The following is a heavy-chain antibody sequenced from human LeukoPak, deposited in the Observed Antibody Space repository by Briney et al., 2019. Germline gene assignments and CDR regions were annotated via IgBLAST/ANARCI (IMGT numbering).Heavy chain of an antibody. Sequence: GGSLTVSCAASGFTFSRYGMSWVRQAPGKGLEWVANINRDGSEKYYVDSVKGRFTISRDNAKNSLYLQMNSLGAEDTAVYYCAREGLVAVTIDYWGQGTLVTVSS. D-gene: IGHD5-12*01. CDR1: GFTFSRYG. CDR3: AREGLVAVTIDY. CDR2: INRDGSEK. V-gene: IGHV3-7*01. J-gene: IGHJ4*02.